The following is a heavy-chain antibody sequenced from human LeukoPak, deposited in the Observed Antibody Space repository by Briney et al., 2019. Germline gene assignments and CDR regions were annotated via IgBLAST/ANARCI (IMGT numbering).Heavy chain of an antibody. CDR2: IYSGGST. Sequence: GGSLRLSCAASGFTVSSNYMTWVRQAPGKGLEGVSVIYSGGSTYYADSVKGRFTISRDNSKNTLYLQMNSLRAEDTAVYYCARDDVAVAGTDYWGQGTLVTVSS. V-gene: IGHV3-53*01. CDR1: GFTVSSNY. CDR3: ARDDVAVAGTDY. D-gene: IGHD6-19*01. J-gene: IGHJ4*02.